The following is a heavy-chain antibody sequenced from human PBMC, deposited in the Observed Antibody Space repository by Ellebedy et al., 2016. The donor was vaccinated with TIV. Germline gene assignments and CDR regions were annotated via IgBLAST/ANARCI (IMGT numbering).Heavy chain of an antibody. CDR2: FDPEDGET. J-gene: IGHJ4*02. CDR3: ARDFHCSSTNCYERPSLYYFDY. Sequence: AASVKVSCKVSGYALTELSMHWVRQAPEKGLEWMGGFDPEDGETIYAQKFQGRVTMTTDTSTSTAYMELRSLRSDDTAVYFCARDFHCSSTNCYERPSLYYFDYWGQGTLVTVSS. CDR1: GYALTELS. V-gene: IGHV1-24*01. D-gene: IGHD2-2*01.